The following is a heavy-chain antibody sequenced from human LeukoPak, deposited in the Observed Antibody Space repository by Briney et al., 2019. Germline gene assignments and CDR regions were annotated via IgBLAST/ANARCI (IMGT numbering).Heavy chain of an antibody. Sequence: PGGSLRLSCAASGFSFNDYTMHWGRHAPGKGLEWVSGISWNGNNIAYADSVKGGLTISRENTRNTLYLQMNILRPDDTALYYCAKGSGYYYDRISFDYWGRGNLVTVSS. V-gene: IGHV3-9*01. D-gene: IGHD3-22*01. J-gene: IGHJ4*02. CDR3: AKGSGYYYDRISFDY. CDR1: GFSFNDYT. CDR2: ISWNGNNI.